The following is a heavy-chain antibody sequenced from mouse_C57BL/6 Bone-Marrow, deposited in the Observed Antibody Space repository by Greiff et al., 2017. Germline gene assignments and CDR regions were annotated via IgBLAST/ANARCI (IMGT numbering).Heavy chain of an antibody. J-gene: IGHJ1*03. V-gene: IGHV5-17*01. CDR1: GFTFSDYG. D-gene: IGHD1-1*01. Sequence: EVMLVESGGGLVKPGGSLKLSCAASGFTFSDYGMHWVRQAPEKGLEWVAYISSGSSTIYYADTVKGRFTISRDNAKNTQFLQMTSLRSEDTAMYYCARHGSSYWYFDVWGTGTTVTVSS. CDR2: ISSGSSTI. CDR3: ARHGSSYWYFDV.